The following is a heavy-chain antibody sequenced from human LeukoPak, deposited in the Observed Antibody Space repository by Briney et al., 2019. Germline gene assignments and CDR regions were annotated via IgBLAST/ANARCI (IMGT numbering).Heavy chain of an antibody. V-gene: IGHV3-74*01. CDR2: INGDATSI. D-gene: IGHD3-22*01. Sequence: GGSLRLSCAGSGFSVTDFWMHWVRQAPGRGLVWVSRINGDATSIRYADSVKGRFTISRDSAKNTLYLEMNSLRAEDTAVYYCVRESGKYRNDNRGHHYGDPDNFDYWGQGTVVTVSS. J-gene: IGHJ4*02. CDR3: VRESGKYRNDNRGHHYGDPDNFDY. CDR1: GFSVTDFW.